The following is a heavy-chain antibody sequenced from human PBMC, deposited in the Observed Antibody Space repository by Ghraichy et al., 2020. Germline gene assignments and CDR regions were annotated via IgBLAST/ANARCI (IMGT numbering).Heavy chain of an antibody. J-gene: IGHJ4*02. CDR3: ARADIWGTYRLIY. D-gene: IGHD3-16*02. Sequence: ASVKVSCKAADYTFTSYGITWVRQAPGQGLEWMGWISAYTGNTNYAQKLQGRVTMTTDTSTSTAYMDLRSLRSDDTAVYYCARADIWGTYRLIYWGQGTLVTVSS. CDR2: ISAYTGNT. V-gene: IGHV1-18*01. CDR1: DYTFTSYG.